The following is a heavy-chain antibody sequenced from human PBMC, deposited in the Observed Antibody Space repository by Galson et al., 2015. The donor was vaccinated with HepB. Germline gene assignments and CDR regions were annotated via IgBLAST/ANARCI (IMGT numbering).Heavy chain of an antibody. D-gene: IGHD3-22*01. J-gene: IGHJ4*02. CDR3: ANDYDSSGYYVDY. Sequence: SVKVSCKASGGTFSSYTISWVRQAPGQGLEWMGRIIPILGIANYAQKFQGRVTITADKSTSTAYMELSSLRSEDTAVYYCANDYDSSGYYVDYWGQGTLVTVSS. CDR1: GGTFSSYT. CDR2: IIPILGIA. V-gene: IGHV1-69*02.